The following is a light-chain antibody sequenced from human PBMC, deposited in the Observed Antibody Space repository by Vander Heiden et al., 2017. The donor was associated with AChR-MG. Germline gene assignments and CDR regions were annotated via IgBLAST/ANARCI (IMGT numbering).Light chain of an antibody. Sequence: EIVMAQSPATLSVSPGERATLSCRASQSVSTNLAWYQQKPGQAPRLLIYDTSTRATGVPARFSGSGSGTEFTLTISSLQSEDFAVYYCQQYNNWPPLPFGGGTKVEI. CDR2: DTS. V-gene: IGKV3-15*01. CDR3: QQYNNWPPLP. CDR1: QSVSTN. J-gene: IGKJ4*01.